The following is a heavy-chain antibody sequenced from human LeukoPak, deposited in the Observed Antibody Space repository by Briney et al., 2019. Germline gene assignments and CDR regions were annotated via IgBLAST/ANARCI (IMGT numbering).Heavy chain of an antibody. CDR1: GFTVSTNS. CDR3: ARVGDHFHWYLDL. CDR2: LYSGSST. V-gene: IGHV3-53*01. J-gene: IGHJ2*01. D-gene: IGHD3-3*02. Sequence: PGGSLRLSCAASGFTVSTNSMNWVRQAPGKGLEWVSILYSGSSTYYADSVEGRFTISRDSSKNTLFLQMNDLRAEDTAVYYCARVGDHFHWYLDLWGRGTLVTVSS.